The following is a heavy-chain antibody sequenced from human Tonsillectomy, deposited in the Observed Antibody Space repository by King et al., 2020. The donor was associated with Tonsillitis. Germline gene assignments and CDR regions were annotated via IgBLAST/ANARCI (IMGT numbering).Heavy chain of an antibody. Sequence: QLVQSGAEVKKPGASVKVSCKTSGYTFTGYYVHWVRQAPGQGPEWMGWINPNNGDTNYAQNFEGRVTMTRDTSISTAYMELSRLTSDDTAVYHCARDLGCSGGSCYSEDFEDWGQGTLVTVSS. V-gene: IGHV1-2*02. CDR1: GYTFTGYY. J-gene: IGHJ4*02. CDR3: ARDLGCSGGSCYSEDFED. CDR2: INPNNGDT. D-gene: IGHD2-15*01.